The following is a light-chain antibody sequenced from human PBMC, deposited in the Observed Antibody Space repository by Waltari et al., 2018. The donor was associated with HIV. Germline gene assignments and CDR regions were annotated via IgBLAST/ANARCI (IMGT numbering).Light chain of an antibody. CDR2: HVN. CDR3: CSYAGTYTWV. CDR1: KFGLSDYTS. V-gene: IGLV2-11*01. J-gene: IGLJ3*02. Sequence: QSALTPPRSVSGSPGQSVPFPCAGIKFGLSDYTSFSWYHQPPWQAPKTILYHVNERPSGVPNRFSGSKSANTASLTISGLQAEDEATYFCCSYAGTYTWVFGGGTNLTV.